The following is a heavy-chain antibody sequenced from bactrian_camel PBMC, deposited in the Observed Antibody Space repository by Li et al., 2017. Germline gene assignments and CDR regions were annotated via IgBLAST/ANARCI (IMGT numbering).Heavy chain of an antibody. CDR2: ISSGDRST. J-gene: IGHJ4*01. Sequence: HVQLVESGGGSVQAGGSLRLSCAYSGLQYSRYCLGWFRQAPGKEREGVACISSGDRSTAYADSVKGRFSISRDNARNTVYLQMNSLKSEDTAMYYCAAGPSCDYYSNPAAFNYWGQGTQVTVS. CDR3: AAGPSCDYYSNPAAFNY. V-gene: IGHV3S1*01. D-gene: IGHD2*01. CDR1: GLQYSRYC.